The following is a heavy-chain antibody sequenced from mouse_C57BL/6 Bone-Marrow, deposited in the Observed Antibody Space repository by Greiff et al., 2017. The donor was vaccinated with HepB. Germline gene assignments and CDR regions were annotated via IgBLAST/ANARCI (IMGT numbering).Heavy chain of an antibody. Sequence: VKLMESGAELVRPGASVKLSCKASGYTFTDYYINWVKQRPGQGLEWIARIYPGSGNTYYNEKFKGKATLTAEKSSSTAYMQLSSLTSEDSAVYFCARSGGSPGWYFDVWGTGTTVTVSS. D-gene: IGHD1-1*01. CDR3: ARSGGSPGWYFDV. V-gene: IGHV1-76*01. CDR2: IYPGSGNT. CDR1: GYTFTDYY. J-gene: IGHJ1*03.